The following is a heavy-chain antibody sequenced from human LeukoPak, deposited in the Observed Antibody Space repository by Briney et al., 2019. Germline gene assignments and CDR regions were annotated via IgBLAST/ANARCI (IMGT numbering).Heavy chain of an antibody. CDR3: ATLSVVVVPAELN. Sequence: GGSLRLSCAASGFTFDDYTMNWVRQAPGKGLEWVSLISWDGGSTYYADSVKGRFTISRDNAKNSPYLQMNSLRAEDTAVYYCATLSVVVVPAELNWGQGTLVTVSS. CDR1: GFTFDDYT. V-gene: IGHV3-43*01. J-gene: IGHJ4*02. CDR2: ISWDGGST. D-gene: IGHD2-15*01.